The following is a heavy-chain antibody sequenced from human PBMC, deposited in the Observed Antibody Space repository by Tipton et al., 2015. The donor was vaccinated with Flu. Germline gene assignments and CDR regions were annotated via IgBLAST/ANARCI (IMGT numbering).Heavy chain of an antibody. J-gene: IGHJ6*02. Sequence: LSCTVSGGSISSYYWSWIRQPPGKGLEWIGYIYYSGSTNYNPSLKSRVTISVDTSKNQFSLKLSSVTAADTAVYYCARDRKEILTGSPRYYYGMDVWGQGTTVTVSS. CDR3: ARDRKEILTGSPRYYYGMDV. V-gene: IGHV4-59*01. D-gene: IGHD3-9*01. CDR2: IYYSGST. CDR1: GGSISSYY.